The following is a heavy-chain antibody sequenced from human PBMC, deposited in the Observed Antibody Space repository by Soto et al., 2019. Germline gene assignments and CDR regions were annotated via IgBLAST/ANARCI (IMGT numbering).Heavy chain of an antibody. CDR1: GYSFTDYH. Sequence: ASVKVSCKASGYSFTDYHIHWVRQAPGQGLEWLGRINPKRGGTSTAQKFQGWVTMTRDRSISTVYMELTRLRSDDTAVYFCARAHSTDCSNGVCSFFYNHEMDVWGQGTTVTVSS. V-gene: IGHV1-2*04. J-gene: IGHJ6*02. CDR2: INPKRGGT. CDR3: ARAHSTDCSNGVCSFFYNHEMDV. D-gene: IGHD2-8*01.